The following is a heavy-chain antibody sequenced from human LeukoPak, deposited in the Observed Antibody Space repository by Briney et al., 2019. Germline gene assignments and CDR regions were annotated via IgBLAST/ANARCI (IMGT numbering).Heavy chain of an antibody. D-gene: IGHD2-21*01. J-gene: IGHJ5*02. CDR2: INPSGGST. CDR3: ARDWDPYYGGSSFDP. CDR1: GYTFTSYY. V-gene: IGHV1-46*01. Sequence: ASVKVSCKASGYTFTSYYMHWVRQAPGQGLEWMGIINPSGGSTSYAQKFQGRVTMTRDMSTSTVYMELSGLRSEDTAVYYCARDWDPYYGGSSFDPWGRGTLVTVSS.